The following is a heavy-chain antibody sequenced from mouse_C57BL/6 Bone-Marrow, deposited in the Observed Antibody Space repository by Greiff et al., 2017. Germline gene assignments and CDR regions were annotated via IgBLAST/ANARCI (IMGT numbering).Heavy chain of an antibody. CDR2: MHPNGGSP. Sequence: HVQLQQPGAELVKPGASVKLSCKASGYTFTNYWMHWVKQRPGQGLEWIGMMHPNGGSPDYNEKFKSEATLSVDKSSRTAYMELSSLTSEDSAVYYCARSYDYDDDTMDYWGQGTSVTVSS. CDR1: GYTFTNYW. D-gene: IGHD2-4*01. J-gene: IGHJ4*01. CDR3: ARSYDYDDDTMDY. V-gene: IGHV1-64*01.